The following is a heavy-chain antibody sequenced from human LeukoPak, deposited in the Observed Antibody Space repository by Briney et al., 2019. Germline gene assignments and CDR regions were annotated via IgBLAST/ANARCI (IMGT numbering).Heavy chain of an antibody. J-gene: IGHJ5*02. CDR1: GFTFSSYA. CDR2: ISYDGSNK. Sequence: GGSLRPSCAASGFTFSSYAMHWVRQAPGKGLEWVAVISYDGSNKYYADSVKGRSTIFRDNSKDTLYWKIDSLRAEDPAFYNFARELYANWFDPWGQGPLVTVP. CDR3: ARELYANWFDP. V-gene: IGHV3-30*01. D-gene: IGHD2-2*02.